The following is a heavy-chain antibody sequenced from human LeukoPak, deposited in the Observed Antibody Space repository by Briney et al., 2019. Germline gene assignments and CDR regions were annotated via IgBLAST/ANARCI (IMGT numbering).Heavy chain of an antibody. V-gene: IGHV3-30*01. CDR3: AREVHRPAYYVSGTYALDS. CDR1: GFTFSSYA. Sequence: GGSLRLSCAASGFTFSSYAMHWVRQAPGKGLEWVAVISYDGSNKYYADSMKGRFTISRDNSKNTLYLQMNSLRADDTAVFYCAREVHRPAYYVSGTYALDSWGQGTLVTVSS. D-gene: IGHD3-10*01. CDR2: ISYDGSNK. J-gene: IGHJ4*02.